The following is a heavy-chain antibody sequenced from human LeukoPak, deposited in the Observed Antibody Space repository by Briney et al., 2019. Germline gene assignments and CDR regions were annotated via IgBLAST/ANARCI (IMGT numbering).Heavy chain of an antibody. CDR3: AKSTIVVVITPLDY. J-gene: IGHJ4*02. CDR1: GFIFTNYF. CDR2: ISGSGGST. V-gene: IGHV3-23*01. Sequence: GGSLRLSCAASGFIFTNYFMSWVRQAPGKGLEWVSAISGSGGSTYYADSVKGRFTISRDNSKNTLYLQMNSLRAEDTAVYYCAKSTIVVVITPLDYWGQGTLVTVSS. D-gene: IGHD3-22*01.